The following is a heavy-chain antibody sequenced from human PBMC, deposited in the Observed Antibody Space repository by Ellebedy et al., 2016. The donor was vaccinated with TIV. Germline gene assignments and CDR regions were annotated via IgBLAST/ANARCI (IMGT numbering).Heavy chain of an antibody. D-gene: IGHD3-16*01. J-gene: IGHJ6*02. CDR2: IYYSGNT. CDR3: ARDRMRGDTRSSYYYGMDV. Sequence: MPSETLSLTCTVSGGSINRYYWSWIRQPPGKGLEWIGNIYYSGNTNYNPSLKSRVTISVDTSKNQFSLKLSSVTAAETAVYYCARDRMRGDTRSSYYYGMDVWGQGTTVTVSS. CDR1: GGSINRYY. V-gene: IGHV4-59*12.